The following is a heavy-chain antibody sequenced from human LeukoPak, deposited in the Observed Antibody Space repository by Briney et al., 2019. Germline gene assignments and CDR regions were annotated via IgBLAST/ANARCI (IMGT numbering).Heavy chain of an antibody. CDR1: GFTFSSYA. V-gene: IGHV3-53*01. J-gene: IGHJ4*02. D-gene: IGHD6-13*01. Sequence: GGSLRLSCAASGFTFSSYAMSWVRQAPGKGLEWVSVIYSGGSTYYADSVKGRFTISRDNSKNTLYLQMNSLRAEDTAVYYCASASIAAAAGNYWGQGTLVTVSS. CDR3: ASASIAAAAGNY. CDR2: IYSGGST.